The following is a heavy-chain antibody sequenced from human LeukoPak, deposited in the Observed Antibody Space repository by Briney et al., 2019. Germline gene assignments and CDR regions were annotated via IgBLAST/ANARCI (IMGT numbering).Heavy chain of an antibody. Sequence: SETLSLTCSVSGDSISNGHYYWGCIRQPPGKGLEWLATISSRGSTFYNPSLKSRVTISVDPSKNQISLNLSSVTASDTSLYYCARLNPLEHLFSFYFDSWGQGILATVSS. V-gene: IGHV4-39*01. D-gene: IGHD3-3*01. J-gene: IGHJ4*02. CDR1: GDSISNGHYY. CDR2: ISSRGST. CDR3: ARLNPLEHLFSFYFDS.